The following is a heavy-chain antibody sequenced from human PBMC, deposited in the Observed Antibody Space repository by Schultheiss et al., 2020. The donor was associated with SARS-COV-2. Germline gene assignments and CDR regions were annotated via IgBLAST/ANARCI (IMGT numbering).Heavy chain of an antibody. Sequence: SQTLSLTCTVSGGSISSYYWSWIRQPPGKGLEWIGSIYYSGSTYYNPSLKSRVTISVDTSKNQFSLKLSSVTAADTAVYYCARAARWGLLDYWGQGTLVTVSS. J-gene: IGHJ4*02. CDR2: IYYSGST. D-gene: IGHD5-24*01. CDR1: GGSISSYY. CDR3: ARAARWGLLDY. V-gene: IGHV4-59*01.